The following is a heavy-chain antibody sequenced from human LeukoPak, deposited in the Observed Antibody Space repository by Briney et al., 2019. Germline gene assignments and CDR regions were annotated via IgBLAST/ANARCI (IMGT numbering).Heavy chain of an antibody. V-gene: IGHV3-30*02. Sequence: GGSLRLSCAASGFTFSTYAMNWVRQAPGKGLEWVAFIRYDGSNKYYADSVKGRFTISRDNSKNTLYLQMNSLRAEDTAVYYCAKGYSSSLDYYYYYMDVWGKGTTVTISS. CDR2: IRYDGSNK. CDR1: GFTFSTYA. CDR3: AKGYSSSLDYYYYYMDV. D-gene: IGHD6-13*01. J-gene: IGHJ6*03.